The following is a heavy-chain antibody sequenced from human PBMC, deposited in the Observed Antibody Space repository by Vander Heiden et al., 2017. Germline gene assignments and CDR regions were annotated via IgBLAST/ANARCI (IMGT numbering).Heavy chain of an antibody. Sequence: EVQRVQSGGALVRPRGSMRLACEASAFTFRSYSMNWVRQAPGKVLEWVSSLSSSSSYRYYADSVNGRFTISSANAKNSLYLQMNSLRAEDTAVYYSASLYGSWPIDYWGQGTLVTVSS. J-gene: IGHJ4*02. CDR2: LSSSSSYR. CDR1: AFTFRSYS. CDR3: ASLYGSWPIDY. V-gene: IGHV3-21*01. D-gene: IGHD3-10*01.